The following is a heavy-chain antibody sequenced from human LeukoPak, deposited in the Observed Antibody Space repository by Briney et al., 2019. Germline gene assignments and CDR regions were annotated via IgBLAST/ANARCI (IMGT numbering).Heavy chain of an antibody. Sequence: ASVKVSCKASGGTFISYAISWVRQAPGQGLEWMGGIIPIFGTANYAQKFQGRVTITADESTSTAYMGLSSLRSEDTAVYYCALSLTPPAIGGSYDLDYWGQGTLVTVSS. V-gene: IGHV1-69*13. CDR1: GGTFISYA. J-gene: IGHJ4*02. CDR3: ALSLTPPAIGGSYDLDY. D-gene: IGHD1-26*01. CDR2: IIPIFGTA.